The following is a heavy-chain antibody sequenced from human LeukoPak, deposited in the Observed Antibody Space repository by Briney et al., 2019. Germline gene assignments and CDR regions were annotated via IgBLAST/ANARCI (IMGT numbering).Heavy chain of an antibody. D-gene: IGHD4-17*01. Sequence: PGGSLRLSCAASGFTFSNAWMSWVRQAPGKGLEWVSYISSSSSYTNYADSVKGRFTISRDNAKNSLYLQMNSLRAEDTAAYYCSRGGYGDYNNWFDPWGQGTLVIVSS. V-gene: IGHV3-11*06. CDR1: GFTFSNAW. CDR2: ISSSSSYT. CDR3: SRGGYGDYNNWFDP. J-gene: IGHJ5*02.